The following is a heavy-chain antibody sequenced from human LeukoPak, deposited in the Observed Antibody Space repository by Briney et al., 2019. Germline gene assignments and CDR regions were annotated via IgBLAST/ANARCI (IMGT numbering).Heavy chain of an antibody. CDR2: IYTSGST. CDR3: ARHGSFPAATYNWFDP. D-gene: IGHD2-2*01. Sequence: SETLSLTCTVSGGSISSHYWSWIRQPPGKGLEWIGCIYTSGSTNYNPSLKSRVTISVDTSKNQFSLKLSSVTAADTAVYYCARHGSFPAATYNWFDPWGQGTLVTVSS. J-gene: IGHJ5*02. CDR1: GGSISSHY. V-gene: IGHV4-4*09.